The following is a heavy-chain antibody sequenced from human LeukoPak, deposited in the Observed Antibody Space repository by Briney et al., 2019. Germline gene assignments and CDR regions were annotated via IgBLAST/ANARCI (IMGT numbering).Heavy chain of an antibody. CDR1: GFSISSGSYY. CDR2: IYTSGST. CDR3: AREEETRAFDI. V-gene: IGHV4-61*02. Sequence: SGTLSLTCTVSGFSISSGSYYWSWIAQPAGKGLEWIGRIYTSGSTNYNPSLKSRVTISVDTSKNQFSLKLSSVTAADTAVYYCAREEETRAFDIWDQGTMVTVSS. D-gene: IGHD5-24*01. J-gene: IGHJ3*02.